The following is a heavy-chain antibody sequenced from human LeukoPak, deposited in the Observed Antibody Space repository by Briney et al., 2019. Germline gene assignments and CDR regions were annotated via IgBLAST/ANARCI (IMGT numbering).Heavy chain of an antibody. Sequence: GGSLRLSCAASGFTFSSYSMNWVRQAPGKGLEWVSSTSSSSSYIYYADSVKGRFTISRDNAKNSLYLQMNSLRAEDTAVYYCATAPPYYYDSSGRQFDYWGQGTLVTVSS. CDR1: GFTFSSYS. CDR3: ATAPPYYYDSSGRQFDY. CDR2: TSSSSSYI. V-gene: IGHV3-21*01. D-gene: IGHD3-22*01. J-gene: IGHJ4*02.